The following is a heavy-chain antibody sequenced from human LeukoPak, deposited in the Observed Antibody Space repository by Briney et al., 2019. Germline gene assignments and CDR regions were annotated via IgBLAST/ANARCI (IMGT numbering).Heavy chain of an antibody. CDR3: ARGNYHFDY. D-gene: IGHD5-24*01. V-gene: IGHV6-1*01. CDR2: TYYRSKWYY. J-gene: IGHJ4*01. CDR1: GESFSSYDAA. Sequence: SQTLSLTCAVSGESFSSYDAAWFWIRQPPSRGLEWLGRTYYRSKWYYEYAESVKSRITINPDTSRTQFSLQLNSVTPEDTAVYYCARGNYHFDYWGHGTLVTVSA.